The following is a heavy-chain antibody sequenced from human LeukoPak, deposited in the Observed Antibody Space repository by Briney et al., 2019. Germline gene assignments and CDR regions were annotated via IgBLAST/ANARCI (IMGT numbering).Heavy chain of an antibody. Sequence: ASVKVSCTASGYTFASYGISWVRQAPGQGLEWMGWISAYNGNTNYAQKLQGRVTMTTDTSTSTAYMELRSLRSDDTAVYYCARDIGTDYGDFSDAFDIWGQGTMVTVSS. J-gene: IGHJ3*02. V-gene: IGHV1-18*01. CDR1: GYTFASYG. CDR3: ARDIGTDYGDFSDAFDI. CDR2: ISAYNGNT. D-gene: IGHD4-17*01.